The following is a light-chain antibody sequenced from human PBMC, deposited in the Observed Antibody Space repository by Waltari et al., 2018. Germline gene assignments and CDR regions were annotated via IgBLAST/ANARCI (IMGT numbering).Light chain of an antibody. Sequence: QTVVTQEPSLTVSPGGTVTLTCASSTGAVTSGFYPSWFQQKPGQPPRALISCTNNNHSWTPARFSGSLLGGKAALTLSGVQVEDEAEYYCLLYYGGAQVFGGGTKLTVL. J-gene: IGLJ3*02. V-gene: IGLV7-43*01. CDR1: TGAVTSGFY. CDR3: LLYYGGAQV. CDR2: CTN.